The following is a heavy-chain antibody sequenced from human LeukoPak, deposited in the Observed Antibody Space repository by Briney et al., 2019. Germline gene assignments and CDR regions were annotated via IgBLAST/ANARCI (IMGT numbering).Heavy chain of an antibody. CDR3: AVLPATDTYYYNNRGYYRPGVH. D-gene: IGHD3-22*01. CDR2: IYYSGST. J-gene: IGHJ4*02. Sequence: SETLSLTCTVSGGAISSSHYYWGWIRQPPEKGLEGIGSIYYSGSTYYNPSLKSRVTISVDTSKNQFTLKVSPATALYTDVYYLAVLPATDTYYYNNRGYYRPGVHWGQGTLVTVSS. V-gene: IGHV4-39*06. CDR1: GGAISSSHYY.